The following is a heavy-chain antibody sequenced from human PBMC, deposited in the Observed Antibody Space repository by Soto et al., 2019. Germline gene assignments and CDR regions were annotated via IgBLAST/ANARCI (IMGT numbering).Heavy chain of an antibody. Sequence: SETLCLPCTVSGGSISSGGYYGIFIRQHPGKRLEWIGYIYYSGSTYYNPSLKSRVTISVDTSKNQFYLKLSSVTAADTAVYYCARLDDSSRYYNLDYWAQGSMVPVSS. D-gene: IGHD3-22*01. CDR2: IYYSGST. CDR1: GGSISSGGYY. J-gene: IGHJ4*02. CDR3: ARLDDSSRYYNLDY. V-gene: IGHV4-31*03.